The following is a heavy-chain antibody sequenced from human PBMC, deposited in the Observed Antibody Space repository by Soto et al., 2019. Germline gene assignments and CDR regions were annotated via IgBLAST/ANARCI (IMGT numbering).Heavy chain of an antibody. CDR1: GGALRRYY. CDR3: AREERSLPYYFDY. V-gene: IGHV4-59*12. J-gene: IGHJ4*02. Sequence: PSETLSLTFAFYGGALRRYYLGWVPPPPGKGLEWIGYIYYSGSTNYNPSLKSRVTISVDTSKNQFSLKLSSVTAADTAVYYCAREERSLPYYFDYWGQGTLVTVSS. CDR2: IYYSGST.